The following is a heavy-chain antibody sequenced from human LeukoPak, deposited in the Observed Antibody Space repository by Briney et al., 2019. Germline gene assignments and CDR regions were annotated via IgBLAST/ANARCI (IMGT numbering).Heavy chain of an antibody. D-gene: IGHD2-2*01. Sequence: PGGSLRLSCAASGFTFSSYAMSWVRQAPGKGLEWVSAISGSGGSTYYADSVKGRFTISRDNSKNTLYLQMNSLRAEDTAVYYCARDKGKGDQLLFEGFDPWGQGTLVTVSS. CDR2: ISGSGGST. CDR1: GFTFSSYA. J-gene: IGHJ5*02. V-gene: IGHV3-23*01. CDR3: ARDKGKGDQLLFEGFDP.